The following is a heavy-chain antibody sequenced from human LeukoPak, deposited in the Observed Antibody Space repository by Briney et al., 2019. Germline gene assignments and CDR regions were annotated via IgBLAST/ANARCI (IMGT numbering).Heavy chain of an antibody. CDR3: AVDYGDFLFDY. Sequence: GASVKVSCKASGYTFTTYDINWVRQATGQGLEWKGWMNPNSGNTGYAQKFQGRVTMTRNTSISTAYMELSSLRSEDTAVYYCAVDYGDFLFDYWGQGTLVTVSS. V-gene: IGHV1-8*01. CDR2: MNPNSGNT. D-gene: IGHD4-17*01. J-gene: IGHJ4*02. CDR1: GYTFTTYD.